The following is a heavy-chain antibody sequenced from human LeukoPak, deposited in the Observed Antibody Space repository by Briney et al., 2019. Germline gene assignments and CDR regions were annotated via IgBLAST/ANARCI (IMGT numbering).Heavy chain of an antibody. J-gene: IGHJ5*02. V-gene: IGHV4-39*01. D-gene: IGHD2-2*01. CDR1: GGSISSSSYY. Sequence: PSEILSLTCTASGGSISSSSYYWGWIRQPPGRGLEWIGIIYYSGSTYYNPSLKSRLTISVDTSKNQFSLKLSSVTATDTAVYYCARRGYCSSTSCYEYWFDPWGQGTLVTVSS. CDR2: IYYSGST. CDR3: ARRGYCSSTSCYEYWFDP.